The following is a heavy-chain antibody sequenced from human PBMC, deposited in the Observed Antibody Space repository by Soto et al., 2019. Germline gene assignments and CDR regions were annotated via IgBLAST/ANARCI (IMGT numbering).Heavy chain of an antibody. J-gene: IGHJ4*01. D-gene: IGHD2-15*01. V-gene: IGHV4-34*01. CDR3: ARSGGKRHRYCSGGSCYSRTEITSYFDY. CDR2: INHSGST. Sequence: SESMEITSAVCGGTFNGYYWSWIRKPPGKGLEWIGEINHSGSTNYNPSLKSRVTISVDTSKNQFSLKLSSVTAADTAVYYCARSGGKRHRYCSGGSCYSRTEITSYFDYWGQGTLLTVSS. CDR1: GGTFNGYY.